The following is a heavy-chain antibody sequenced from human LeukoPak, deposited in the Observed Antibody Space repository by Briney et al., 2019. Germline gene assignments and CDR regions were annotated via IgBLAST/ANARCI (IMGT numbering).Heavy chain of an antibody. CDR2: VIHRGRT. D-gene: IGHD3-22*01. CDR3: ARGPPTDYYGNGGYYYFDY. Sequence: SETLSLTSADNGGSFRGYYWTRIRQPPQTGLERIGEVIHRGRTNNNPSLKSRVTISVDTSKNQFSLKLSSVTAADTAVYHCARGPPTDYYGNGGYYYFDYWGLGTLVTVSS. J-gene: IGHJ4*02. V-gene: IGHV4-34*01. CDR1: GGSFRGYY.